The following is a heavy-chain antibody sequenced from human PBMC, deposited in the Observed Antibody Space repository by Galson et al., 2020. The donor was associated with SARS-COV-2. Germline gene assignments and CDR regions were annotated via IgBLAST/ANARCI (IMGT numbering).Heavy chain of an antibody. J-gene: IGHJ4*02. CDR2: ISGSGGST. Sequence: GGSLRLSCAASGFTFSSYAMSWVRQAPGKGLEWVSAISGSGGSTYYADSVKGRFTISRDNSKNTLYLQMNSLRAEDTAVYYCAKPPYDFWSGYPGYFDYWGQGTLVTVSS. CDR1: GFTFSSYA. V-gene: IGHV3-23*01. CDR3: AKPPYDFWSGYPGYFDY. D-gene: IGHD3-3*01.